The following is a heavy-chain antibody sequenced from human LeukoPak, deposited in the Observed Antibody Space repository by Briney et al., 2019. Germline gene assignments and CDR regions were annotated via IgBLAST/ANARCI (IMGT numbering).Heavy chain of an antibody. D-gene: IGHD6-19*01. CDR3: ARDRLAVAATGLFDY. J-gene: IGHJ4*02. CDR1: GFTFSSYA. CDR2: ISYDGSNK. Sequence: GGSLRLSCAASGFTFSSYAMHWVRQAPGKGLEWVAVISYDGSNKYYAHSVKGRFTISRDNSKNTLYLQMNSLKAEDTAVYYCARDRLAVAATGLFDYWGQGTLVTVSS. V-gene: IGHV3-30-3*01.